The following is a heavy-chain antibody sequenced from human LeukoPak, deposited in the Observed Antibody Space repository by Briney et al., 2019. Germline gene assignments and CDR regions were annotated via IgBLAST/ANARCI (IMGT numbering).Heavy chain of an antibody. CDR3: ARKEVSWSFDY. J-gene: IGHJ4*02. CDR2: ISSSSSTI. CDR1: GFTFSSYS. D-gene: IGHD6-13*01. Sequence: GGSLRLSCAASGFTFSSYSMNWVRQAPGKGLEWVSYISSSSSTIYYADSVKGRFTISRDNAKNSLYLQMNSLRAEDTAVYYCARKEVSWSFDYWGQGTLVTVSS. V-gene: IGHV3-48*04.